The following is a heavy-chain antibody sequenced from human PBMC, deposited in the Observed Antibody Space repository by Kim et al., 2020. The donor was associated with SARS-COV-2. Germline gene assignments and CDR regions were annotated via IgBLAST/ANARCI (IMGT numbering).Heavy chain of an antibody. CDR2: IYYSGST. CDR3: ARVPQAVAGFYYYYYGMDV. CDR1: GGSISSGDYY. D-gene: IGHD6-19*01. V-gene: IGHV4-30-4*01. J-gene: IGHJ6*02. Sequence: SETLSLTCTVSGGSISSGDYYWSWIRQPPGKGLEWIGYIYYSGSTYYNPSLKSRVHISVDTSKNQFSLKLSSVTAADTAVYYCARVPQAVAGFYYYYYGMDVWGQGTTVTVSS.